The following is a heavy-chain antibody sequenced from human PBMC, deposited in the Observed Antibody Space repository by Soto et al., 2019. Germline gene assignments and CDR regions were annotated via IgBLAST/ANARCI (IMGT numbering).Heavy chain of an antibody. CDR2: IFSDGTT. CDR1: GFTVSNNF. J-gene: IGHJ4*02. CDR3: ASDGNGQRGSPH. V-gene: IGHV3-53*01. D-gene: IGHD1-26*01. Sequence: GGGLIQPGGSLRLSCAASGFTVSNNFMIWVRQAPGKGLEWVSLIFSDGTTHYADSVRGRFTISRDNSKNTLYLQMNSLRAEDTAVYYCASDGNGQRGSPHWGQGPLVTVSS.